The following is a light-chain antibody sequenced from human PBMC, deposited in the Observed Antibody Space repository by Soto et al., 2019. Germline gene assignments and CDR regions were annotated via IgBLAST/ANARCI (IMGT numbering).Light chain of an antibody. Sequence: EIVLTQSPGTLSLSPGERATLSCRASQSVDSSYLAWYQQRPGQAPRLLIYGASSRATGIPDRFSGSGSGTDFTLTISRLQPEDFAMYYCQQYSTYPLTFGGGTRVDI. CDR2: GAS. J-gene: IGKJ4*01. CDR3: QQYSTYPLT. CDR1: QSVDSSY. V-gene: IGKV3-20*01.